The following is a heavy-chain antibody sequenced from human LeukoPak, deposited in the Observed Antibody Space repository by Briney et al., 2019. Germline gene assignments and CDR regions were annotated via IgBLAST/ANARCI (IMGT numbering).Heavy chain of an antibody. CDR1: GFTFSSYE. V-gene: IGHV3-48*03. J-gene: IGHJ5*02. D-gene: IGHD2-2*01. CDR2: ISSSGSTI. Sequence: SGGSLRLSCAASGFTFSSYEMNWVRQAPGKGLEWVSYISSSGSTIYYADSLKGRFTISRDNAKNSLYLQMNSLRAEDTAVYYCARVDEVGEANPWGQGTLVTVSS. CDR3: ARVDEVGEANP.